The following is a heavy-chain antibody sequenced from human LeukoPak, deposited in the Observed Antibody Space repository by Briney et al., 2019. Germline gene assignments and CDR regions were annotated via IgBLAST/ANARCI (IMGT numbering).Heavy chain of an antibody. D-gene: IGHD3-22*01. Sequence: SETLSLTCAVYGGSFSGYYWTWIRQPPGKGLEWIGEINHSGDTNYNPSLKSRVAISVDTSKNQFSLKLSSVIAADTAMYYCARSKDGSGFAAYWGQGTQVTVSS. CDR3: ARSKDGSGFAAY. CDR2: INHSGDT. CDR1: GGSFSGYY. V-gene: IGHV4-34*01. J-gene: IGHJ4*02.